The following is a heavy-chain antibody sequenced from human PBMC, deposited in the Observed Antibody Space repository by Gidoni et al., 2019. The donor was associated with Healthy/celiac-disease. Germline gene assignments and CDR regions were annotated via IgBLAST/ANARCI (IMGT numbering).Heavy chain of an antibody. Sequence: QVQLVQSGAEVKKPGASVKVPCKASGYTFTGYYMHWVRQAPGQGLEWMGWINPNSGGTNYPQKFQGRVTMTRDTSISTAYMELSRLRSDDTAVYYCARAHYSSSSGLDYWGQGTLVTVSS. CDR3: ARAHYSSSSGLDY. J-gene: IGHJ4*02. V-gene: IGHV1-2*02. CDR1: GYTFTGYY. D-gene: IGHD6-6*01. CDR2: INPNSGGT.